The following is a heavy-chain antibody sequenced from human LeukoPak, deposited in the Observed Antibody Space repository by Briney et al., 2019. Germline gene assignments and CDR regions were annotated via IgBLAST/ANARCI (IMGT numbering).Heavy chain of an antibody. Sequence: GGSLRLSCAASGFTFSSYAMSWVRQAPGKGLEWVSAISGSGGSTYYADSVKGRFTISRDNSKNTLYLQMNSLRAEDTAVYYCAKDPLSFIVVVPAASLSAFDIWGQGTMVTVSS. D-gene: IGHD2-2*01. CDR3: AKDPLSFIVVVPAASLSAFDI. CDR1: GFTFSSYA. CDR2: ISGSGGST. V-gene: IGHV3-23*01. J-gene: IGHJ3*02.